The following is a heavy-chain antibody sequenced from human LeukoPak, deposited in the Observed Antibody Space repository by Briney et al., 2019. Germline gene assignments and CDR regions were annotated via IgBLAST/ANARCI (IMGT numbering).Heavy chain of an antibody. CDR2: IYSSGST. CDR3: ARHYYHSSGSYSFDY. D-gene: IGHD3-22*01. Sequence: PSETLSLTCTVSGGSISSYYWSWIRQPPGKGLEWLGYIYSSGSTNYNPSLESRVTISVDTSKNQFSLKLSSVTAADTAVYYCARHYYHSSGSYSFDYWGQGTLATVSS. CDR1: GGSISSYY. V-gene: IGHV4-59*01. J-gene: IGHJ4*02.